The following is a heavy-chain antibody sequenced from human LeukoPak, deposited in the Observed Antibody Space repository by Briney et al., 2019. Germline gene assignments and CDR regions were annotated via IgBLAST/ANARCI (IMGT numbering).Heavy chain of an antibody. CDR1: GFPFSSYA. Sequence: GGSLRLSCSASGFPFSSYAMHWVRQAPGKGLEYVSAISDRGGSTYYADSVKGRFTISRDNSKNTLYLQMSSLRAEDTAVYFCVRGYSFGPYGMDVWGQGTTVTVSS. V-gene: IGHV3-64D*09. D-gene: IGHD2-15*01. J-gene: IGHJ6*02. CDR3: VRGYSFGPYGMDV. CDR2: ISDRGGST.